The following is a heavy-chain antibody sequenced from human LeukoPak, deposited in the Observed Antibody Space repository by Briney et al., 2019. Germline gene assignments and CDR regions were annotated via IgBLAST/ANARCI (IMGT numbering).Heavy chain of an antibody. CDR2: ISSSSSYI. CDR1: GFTFSSYS. V-gene: IGHV3-21*01. D-gene: IGHD5-24*01. Sequence: GSLRPSCAASGFTFSSYSMNWVRQAPGKGLEWVSSISSSSSYIYYADSVKGRFTISRDNAKNSLYLQMNSLRAEDTAVYYCAREGPYVATMTGDYWGQGTLVTVSS. J-gene: IGHJ4*02. CDR3: AREGPYVATMTGDY.